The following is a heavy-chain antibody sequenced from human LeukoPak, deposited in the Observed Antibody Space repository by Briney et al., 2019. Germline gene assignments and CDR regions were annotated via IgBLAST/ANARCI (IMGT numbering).Heavy chain of an antibody. CDR1: GFTFSSYG. J-gene: IGHJ6*02. CDR3: AKETVLQFLAYGMDV. Sequence: PGRSLRLSCAASGFTFSSYGMHWVRQAPGKGLEWVAVISHDGSNKYYADSVKGRFTISRDNSKNTLYLQMNSLRAEDTAVYYCAKETVLQFLAYGMDVWGQGTTVTVSS. CDR2: ISHDGSNK. V-gene: IGHV3-30*18. D-gene: IGHD3-3*01.